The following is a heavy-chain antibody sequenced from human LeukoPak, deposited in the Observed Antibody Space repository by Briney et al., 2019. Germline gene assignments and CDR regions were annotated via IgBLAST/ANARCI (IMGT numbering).Heavy chain of an antibody. CDR1: GFTFSDHY. CDR3: ARTPFYYDSSGYLPYYYYYGMDV. J-gene: IGHJ6*02. D-gene: IGHD3-22*01. CDR2: TRNKANSYTT. V-gene: IGHV3-72*01. Sequence: GGSLRLSCAASGFTFSDHYMDWVRQAPGKGLEWVGRTRNKANSYTTEYAASVKGRFTISRDDSKNSLYLQMNRLETEDTAVYYCARTPFYYDSSGYLPYYYYYGMDVWGQGTTVTVSS.